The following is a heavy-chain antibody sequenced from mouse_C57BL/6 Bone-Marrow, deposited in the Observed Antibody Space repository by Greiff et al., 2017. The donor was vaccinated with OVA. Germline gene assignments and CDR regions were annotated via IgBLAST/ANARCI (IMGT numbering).Heavy chain of an antibody. CDR2: ISYSGST. V-gene: IGHV3-8*01. J-gene: IGHJ1*03. Sequence: DVQLQESGPGLAKPSQTLFLTCSVTGYSITSDYWNWIRKFPGNKLEYMGYISYSGSTYYNPSLKSRISITRDTSKNQYYLQLNSVTTEDTATYYCARRNYYGSSPWYFDVWGTGTTVTVSS. CDR3: ARRNYYGSSPWYFDV. D-gene: IGHD1-1*01. CDR1: GYSITSDY.